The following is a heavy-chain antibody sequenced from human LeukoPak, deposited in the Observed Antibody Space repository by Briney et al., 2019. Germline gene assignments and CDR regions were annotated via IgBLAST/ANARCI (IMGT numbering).Heavy chain of an antibody. CDR3: ARDRSSSDY. CDR1: GYTFSNYI. V-gene: IGHV1-18*04. J-gene: IGHJ4*02. CDR2: ISAYNGNT. Sequence: GASVKVSCKASGYTFSNYIISWVRQAPGQGLEWMGCISAYNGNTNYAQKLQGRVTMTKDTSTSTAYMELRSLRSDDTAVYYCARDRSSSDYWGQGTLVTVSS. D-gene: IGHD3-10*01.